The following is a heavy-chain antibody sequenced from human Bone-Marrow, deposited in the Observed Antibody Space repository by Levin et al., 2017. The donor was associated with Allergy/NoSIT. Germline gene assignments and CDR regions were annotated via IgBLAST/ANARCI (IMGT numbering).Heavy chain of an antibody. D-gene: IGHD4-23*01. Sequence: GESLKISCAASGFNVRSHYMQWVRQAPGKGLECVAVIYSGDTTYYAESVVGRFTISRDSSENSLHLQMNSLRVDDTAVYYCARLYGGSFFWGQGALVTVSS. V-gene: IGHV3-53*01. CDR3: ARLYGGSFF. CDR2: IYSGDTT. J-gene: IGHJ4*02. CDR1: GFNVRSHY.